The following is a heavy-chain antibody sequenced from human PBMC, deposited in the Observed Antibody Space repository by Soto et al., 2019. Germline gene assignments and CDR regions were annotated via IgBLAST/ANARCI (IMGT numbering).Heavy chain of an antibody. D-gene: IGHD6-19*01. Sequence: QVHLVESGGGVVQPGTSLRLSCAASGFIFREYAMHWVRQAPGKGLDWVAVISYDGSHEDYADSVKGRFTISRDNSKETLYLQANSLRNEDTATYYCARDLGAVAALDSWGQGTLVTVSS. CDR1: GFIFREYA. V-gene: IGHV3-30*04. CDR2: ISYDGSHE. J-gene: IGHJ4*02. CDR3: ARDLGAVAALDS.